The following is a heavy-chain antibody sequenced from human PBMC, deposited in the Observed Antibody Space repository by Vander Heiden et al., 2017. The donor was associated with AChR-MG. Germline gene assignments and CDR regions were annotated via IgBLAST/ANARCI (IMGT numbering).Heavy chain of an antibody. D-gene: IGHD3-10*01. CDR3: ARMGPGAKRGYYYGVDV. V-gene: IGHV3-53*01. Sequence: EVQLVESGGGLIQPGGSLRISGAVSGFSVRSSHMSVVRQAPGKGLDWVSVIYSGDSIYYADSVKGRFTMSRDNSKNTLYLQMNSLKAEDTAVYYCARMGPGAKRGYYYGVDVWGQGTTVTVSS. CDR1: GFSVRSSH. J-gene: IGHJ6*02. CDR2: IYSGDSI.